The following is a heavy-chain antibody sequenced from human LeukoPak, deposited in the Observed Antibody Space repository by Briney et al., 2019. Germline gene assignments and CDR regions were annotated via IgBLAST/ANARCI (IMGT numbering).Heavy chain of an antibody. Sequence: GGSLRLSCAASGFPFSSYWMSWVRQAPGKGLEWVANIRHDGSETYYVDSLRGRFTISRDNAKNLVYLQMSSLRAEDTAIYYCARDLVNYGSGSYYTTHYYYGMDVWGQGTTVTVSS. V-gene: IGHV3-7*01. D-gene: IGHD3-10*01. CDR2: IRHDGSET. J-gene: IGHJ6*02. CDR3: ARDLVNYGSGSYYTTHYYYGMDV. CDR1: GFPFSSYW.